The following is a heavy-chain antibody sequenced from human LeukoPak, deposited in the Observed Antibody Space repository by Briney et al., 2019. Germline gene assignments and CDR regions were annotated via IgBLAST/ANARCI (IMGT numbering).Heavy chain of an antibody. CDR2: IHYTGNT. V-gene: IGHV4-61*05. J-gene: IGHJ4*02. D-gene: IGHD1-26*01. CDR3: AKYGTYNFAY. Sequence: SETLSLTCTVSGGSISSSSAYWGWIRQPPGKGLEWIGYIHYTGNTNHNPSLKSRVTISVDTSKNQFSLKLSSVTAADTAIYYCAKYGTYNFAYWGQGTLVTVSS. CDR1: GGSISSSSAY.